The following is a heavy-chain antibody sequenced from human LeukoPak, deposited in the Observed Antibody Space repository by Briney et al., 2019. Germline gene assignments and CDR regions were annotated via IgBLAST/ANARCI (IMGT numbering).Heavy chain of an antibody. CDR3: ARDAGYGDYIRYYYGMDV. CDR1: GFTFSSYA. J-gene: IGHJ6*02. V-gene: IGHV3-21*01. D-gene: IGHD4-17*01. Sequence: GGSLRLSCAASGFTFSSYAMSWVRQAPGKGLEWVSSISSSSSYIYYADSVKARFTISRDNAKNSLYLQMNSLRAEDTAVYYCARDAGYGDYIRYYYGMDVWGQGTTVTVSS. CDR2: ISSSSSYI.